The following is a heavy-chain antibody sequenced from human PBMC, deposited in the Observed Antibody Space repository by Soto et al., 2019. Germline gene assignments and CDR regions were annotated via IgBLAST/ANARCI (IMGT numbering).Heavy chain of an antibody. V-gene: IGHV1-69*02. J-gene: IGHJ4*02. D-gene: IGHD1-26*01. CDR1: GGTFSSYT. CDR2: IIPILGIA. CDR3: ASSLEYSGSYFVDY. Sequence: QVQLVQSGAEVKKPGSSVKVSCTASGGTFSSYTISWVRQAHGQGPEWMGRIIPILGIANYAQKFQGRVTITADKSTSTAYMELSSLRSEDTAVDYCASSLEYSGSYFVDYWGQGTLVTVSS.